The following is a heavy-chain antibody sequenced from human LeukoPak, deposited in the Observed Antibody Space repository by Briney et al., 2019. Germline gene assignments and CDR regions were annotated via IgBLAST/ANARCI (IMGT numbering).Heavy chain of an antibody. CDR3: AKVFGSGSSMTTVTTFAFDI. D-gene: IGHD4-17*01. CDR2: IRYDGSNK. CDR1: GFTFSSYG. Sequence: PGGSLRLSCAASGFTFSSYGMHWVRQAPGKGLEWVAVIRYDGSNKYYADSVKGRFTISRDNSKNTLYLQMNSLRAEDKAVYYCAKVFGSGSSMTTVTTFAFDIWGQGTMVTVSS. J-gene: IGHJ3*02. V-gene: IGHV3-30*02.